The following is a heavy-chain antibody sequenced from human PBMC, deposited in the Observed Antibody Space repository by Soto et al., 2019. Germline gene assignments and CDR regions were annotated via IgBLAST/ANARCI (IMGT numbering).Heavy chain of an antibody. CDR3: AKENYDILTGYYKGAFDI. CDR2: ISWNSGSI. D-gene: IGHD3-9*01. Sequence: GGSLRLSCAASGFIFDDYAMHWVRQAPGKGLEWVSGISWNSGSIGYADSVKGRFTISRDNAKNSLYLQMNSLRTEDTALYYCAKENYDILTGYYKGAFDIWGQGTMVTVSS. CDR1: GFIFDDYA. J-gene: IGHJ3*02. V-gene: IGHV3-9*01.